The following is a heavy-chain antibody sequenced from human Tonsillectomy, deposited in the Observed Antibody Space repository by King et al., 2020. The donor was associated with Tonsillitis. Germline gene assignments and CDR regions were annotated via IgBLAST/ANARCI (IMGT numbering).Heavy chain of an antibody. D-gene: IGHD3-3*01. CDR3: ASDSNDFWSGYYNH. J-gene: IGHJ5*02. CDR1: GFTFSSYT. V-gene: IGHV3-21*01. CDR2: ISSSGTYI. Sequence: VQLVESGGGLVKPGGSLRLSCAASGFTFSSYTMTWVRQAPGKGLEWVSSISSSGTYIYHADSVKARYTISRANAKNSLYLQMNSRRAEDTGVYYCASDSNDFWSGYYNHWGQGTLVTVSS.